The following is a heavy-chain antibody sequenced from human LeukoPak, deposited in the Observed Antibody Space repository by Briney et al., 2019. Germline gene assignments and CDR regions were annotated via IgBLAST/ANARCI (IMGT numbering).Heavy chain of an antibody. Sequence: GGSLRLSCAASGFTFSSYSMNWVRQAPGKGLEWVSSISSSSIYIYYADSVKGRFTISRDNAKNSLYLHMNSLRAEDTAVYYCARDLSTYYYMDVWGKGTTVTVSS. J-gene: IGHJ6*03. CDR3: ARDLSTYYYMDV. V-gene: IGHV3-21*01. CDR2: ISSSSIYI. CDR1: GFTFSSYS.